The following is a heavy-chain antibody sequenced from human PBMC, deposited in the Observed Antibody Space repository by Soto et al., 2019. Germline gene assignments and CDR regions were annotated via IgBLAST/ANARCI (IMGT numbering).Heavy chain of an antibody. CDR1: GFSFRDSA. Sequence: GSLRLSCSASGFSFRDSAMHWVRQAPGKGVEYVSAISTNGRTTYYADSVKGRFIISRDNSKNTVDLQMSSLRAEDTAVYYCVRDIFGVVIFDSWGQGTPVTVSS. CDR3: VRDIFGVVIFDS. V-gene: IGHV3-64D*06. D-gene: IGHD3-3*01. CDR2: ISTNGRTT. J-gene: IGHJ4*02.